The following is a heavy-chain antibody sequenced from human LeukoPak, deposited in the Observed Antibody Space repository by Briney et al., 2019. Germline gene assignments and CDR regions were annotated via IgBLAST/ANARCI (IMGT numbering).Heavy chain of an antibody. J-gene: IGHJ4*02. CDR1: GGSISSSSYY. D-gene: IGHD3-22*01. CDR3: ARQMSYYDSSGYYEIHFDY. Sequence: SSETLSLTCTVSGGSISSSSYYWGWIRQPPGKGLEWIGSIYYSGSTYYNPSLKSRVTISVDTSKNQFSLKLSSVTAADTAVYYCARQMSYYDSSGYYEIHFDYWGQGTLVTVSS. CDR2: IYYSGST. V-gene: IGHV4-39*01.